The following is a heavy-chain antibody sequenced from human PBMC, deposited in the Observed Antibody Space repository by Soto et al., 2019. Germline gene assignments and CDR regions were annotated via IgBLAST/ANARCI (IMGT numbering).Heavy chain of an antibody. V-gene: IGHV4-59*01. J-gene: IGHJ5*02. CDR2: IYYSGST. CDR1: GGSISSYY. CDR3: ARSVDP. Sequence: SETLSLTCTVSGGSISSYYWTWIRQPPGKGLEWIGYIYYSGSTNYNPSLKSRVTISVDTSKNQFSLKLSSVTAADTAVYYCARSVDPWGQGTLVTVSS.